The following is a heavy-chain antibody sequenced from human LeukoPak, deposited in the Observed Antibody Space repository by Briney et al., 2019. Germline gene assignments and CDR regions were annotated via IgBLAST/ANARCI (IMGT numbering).Heavy chain of an antibody. J-gene: IGHJ4*02. V-gene: IGHV4-39*07. CDR1: GGSISSSSYY. CDR2: IYYSGTT. CDR3: ARDRNWNFRGYYFDY. D-gene: IGHD1-7*01. Sequence: SETLSLTCTVSGGSISSSSYYWGWIRQPPGKGLEWIGSIYYSGTTYYNPSLKSRVTISVDTSKNQFSLKLSSVTAADTAVYYCARDRNWNFRGYYFDYWGQGTLVTVSS.